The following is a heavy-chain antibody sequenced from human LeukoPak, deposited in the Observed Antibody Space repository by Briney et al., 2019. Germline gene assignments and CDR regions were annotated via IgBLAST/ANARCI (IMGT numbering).Heavy chain of an antibody. V-gene: IGHV4-34*01. Sequence: SETLSLTCAVYGGSFSGYHWSWIRQPPGKGLEWIGEINHSGSTNYNPSLKSRVTISVDTSKNQFSLKLSSVTAADTAVYYCARVVVVVAATLNWFDPWGQGTLVTVSS. CDR3: ARVVVVVAATLNWFDP. CDR2: INHSGST. J-gene: IGHJ5*02. D-gene: IGHD2-15*01. CDR1: GGSFSGYH.